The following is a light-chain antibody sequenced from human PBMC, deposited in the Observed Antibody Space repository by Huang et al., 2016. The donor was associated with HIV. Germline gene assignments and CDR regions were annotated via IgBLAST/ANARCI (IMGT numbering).Light chain of an antibody. CDR1: QSISSW. CDR2: KAS. Sequence: DIQMTQSPSTLSASVGDRVTITCRASQSISSWLAWYQQKPGKAPKVLMYKASSLESGVPSRFSGSGSGTEFTLTISSLQPDDFATYYCQQYNSYWTFGQGTKVEIK. V-gene: IGKV1-5*03. J-gene: IGKJ1*01. CDR3: QQYNSYWT.